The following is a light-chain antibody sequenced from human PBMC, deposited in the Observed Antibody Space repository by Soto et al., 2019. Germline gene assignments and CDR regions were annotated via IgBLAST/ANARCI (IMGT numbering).Light chain of an antibody. J-gene: IGKJ5*01. V-gene: IGKV1-12*01. CDR2: DAT. CDR1: HYIDRW. CDR3: QQAYSFPIT. Sequence: DIQMTQSPSSVSASVGETVTITCRASHYIDRWLAWYQQKPGKAPKLLIYDATRLRSGVPSTFSGSRSGTDFTLTITDLQPEDFANYYCQQAYSFPITFGQGTRLEMK.